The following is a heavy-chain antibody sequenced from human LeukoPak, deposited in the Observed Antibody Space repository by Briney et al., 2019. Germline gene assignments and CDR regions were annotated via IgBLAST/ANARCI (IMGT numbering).Heavy chain of an antibody. CDR2: ISGSGGST. CDR1: GFTFSSYA. D-gene: IGHD6-19*01. CDR3: AKQSRSSGWYPIDY. V-gene: IGHV3-23*01. J-gene: IGHJ4*02. Sequence: SGGSLRLSCAASGFTFSSYAMSWVRQAPGKGLEWVSAISGSGGSTYYADSVKGRFTISRDNSKNTLYLQMNSLRAEDTAVYYCAKQSRSSGWYPIDYWGQGTLVTVSS.